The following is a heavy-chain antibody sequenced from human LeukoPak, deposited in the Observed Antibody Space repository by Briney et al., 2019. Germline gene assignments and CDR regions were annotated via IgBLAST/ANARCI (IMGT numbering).Heavy chain of an antibody. V-gene: IGHV4-31*03. CDR1: GGSISSGGYY. CDR3: ARDTGAVAGSNWFDP. D-gene: IGHD6-19*01. J-gene: IGHJ5*02. Sequence: SETLSLTCTVSGGSISSGGYYWSWIRQHPGKGLEWIGYIYYSGSTYYNPSLKRRVTISVDTSKNQFSLKLSSVTAADTAVYYCARDTGAVAGSNWFDPWGQGTLVTVSS. CDR2: IYYSGST.